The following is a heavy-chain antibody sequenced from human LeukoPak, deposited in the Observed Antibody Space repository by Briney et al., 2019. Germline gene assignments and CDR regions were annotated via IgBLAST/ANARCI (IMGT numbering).Heavy chain of an antibody. D-gene: IGHD2-2*01. J-gene: IGHJ4*02. CDR3: ASSDEYCSSTSCPFDY. CDR1: GYTFTSYG. CDR2: ISAYNGNT. Sequence: ASVKVSCKASGYTFTSYGISRVRQAPGQGLEWMGWISAYNGNTNYAQKLQGRVTMTTDTSTSTAYMELRSLRSDDTAVYYCASSDEYCSSTSCPFDYWGQGTLVTVSS. V-gene: IGHV1-18*01.